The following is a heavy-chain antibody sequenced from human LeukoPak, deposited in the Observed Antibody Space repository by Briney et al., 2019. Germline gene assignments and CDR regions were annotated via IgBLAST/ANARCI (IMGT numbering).Heavy chain of an antibody. D-gene: IGHD4-17*01. Sequence: PSETLSLTCSVSGGSVSPYCWSWIRQPPGKGLEWIGYIYYSGSTNYNPSLKSRVTISVDTSKNQFSLKLSSVTAADTAVYYCARRRGGDYGMYYYYYMDVWGKGTTVTVSS. CDR2: IYYSGST. J-gene: IGHJ6*03. CDR1: GGSVSPYC. CDR3: ARRRGGDYGMYYYYYMDV. V-gene: IGHV4-59*02.